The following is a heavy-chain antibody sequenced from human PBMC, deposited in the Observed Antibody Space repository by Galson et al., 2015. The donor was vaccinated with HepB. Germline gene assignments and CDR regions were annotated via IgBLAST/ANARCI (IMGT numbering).Heavy chain of an antibody. J-gene: IGHJ4*02. D-gene: IGHD3-3*01. CDR3: AKVSTYYDFWSGYWGHFDY. CDR1: GFTFSSYA. Sequence: SLRLSCAASGFTFSSYAMSWVRQAPGKGLEWVSAISGSGGSTYYADSVKGRFTISRDNSKNTLYLQMNSLRAEDTAVHYCAKVSTYYDFWSGYWGHFDYWGQGTLVTVSS. V-gene: IGHV3-23*01. CDR2: ISGSGGST.